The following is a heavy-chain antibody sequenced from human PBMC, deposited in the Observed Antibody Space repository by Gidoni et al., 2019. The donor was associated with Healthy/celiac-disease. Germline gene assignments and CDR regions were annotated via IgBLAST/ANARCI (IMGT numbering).Heavy chain of an antibody. CDR2: ISSSGSTI. Sequence: VQLVASGGGLVKPGGSLSLSCADSGFHFSDYYMSWIRQAPGKGLEWVSYISSSGSTIYYADSVKGRFTISRDNAKNSLYLQMNSLRAEDTAVYYCARVSEENSDWFDPWGQGTLVTVSS. D-gene: IGHD3-10*01. V-gene: IGHV3-11*01. CDR3: ARVSEENSDWFDP. J-gene: IGHJ5*02. CDR1: GFHFSDYY.